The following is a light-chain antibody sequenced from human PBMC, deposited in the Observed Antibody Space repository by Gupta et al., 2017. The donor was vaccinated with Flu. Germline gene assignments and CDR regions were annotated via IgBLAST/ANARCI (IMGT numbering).Light chain of an antibody. CDR2: AAS. J-gene: IGKJ2*03. CDR3: QQSNSTPTS. V-gene: IGKV1-39*01. CDR1: QSISSY. Sequence: IKMTHSPSSLSASLGDRVTITCRASQSISSYLNWYQQKPGKAPKLRIYAASSLQSGVPSRFSGSGSGTDFTLTISSLQPEDFATYYCQQSNSTPTSFGQGTQLEIK.